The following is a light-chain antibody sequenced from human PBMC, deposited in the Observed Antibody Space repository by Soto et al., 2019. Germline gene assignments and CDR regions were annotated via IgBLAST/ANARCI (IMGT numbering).Light chain of an antibody. V-gene: IGKV3-11*01. J-gene: IGKJ5*01. CDR1: QSISSY. CDR3: QQYNNWPPIT. CDR2: DAS. Sequence: EIVLTQSPDTLSLSPGDRATLSCRASQSISSYLAWYQQKPGQSPRLLIYDASNRATGIPARFSGSVSGTDFTLTISTLQSEDFAVYYGQQYNNWPPITFGQGTRLENK.